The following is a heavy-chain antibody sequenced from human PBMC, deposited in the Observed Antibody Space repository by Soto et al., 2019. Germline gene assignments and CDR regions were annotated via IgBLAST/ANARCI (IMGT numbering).Heavy chain of an antibody. Sequence: GGSLRLSCAASGFTFSSYAMSWVRQAPGKGLEWVSAISGSGGSTYYADSVKGRFTISRDNSKNTPYLQMNSLRAEDTAVYYCANRGYCSGGSCYAYYFDYWGQGTLVTVSS. CDR1: GFTFSSYA. V-gene: IGHV3-23*01. CDR2: ISGSGGST. D-gene: IGHD2-15*01. J-gene: IGHJ4*02. CDR3: ANRGYCSGGSCYAYYFDY.